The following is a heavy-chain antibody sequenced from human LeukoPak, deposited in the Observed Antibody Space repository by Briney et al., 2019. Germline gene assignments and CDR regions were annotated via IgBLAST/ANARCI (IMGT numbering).Heavy chain of an antibody. J-gene: IGHJ4*02. CDR3: ARLPSHDFWSGYFTDFDY. CDR1: GFTFSSYA. CDR2: ISYDGSNK. D-gene: IGHD3-3*01. V-gene: IGHV3-30*04. Sequence: PGGSLRLSCAASGFTFSSYAMHWVRQAPGKGLEWVAVISYDGSNKYYADSVKGRFTISRDNSKNTLYLQMNSLRAEDTAVYYCARLPSHDFWSGYFTDFDYWGQGTLVTVSS.